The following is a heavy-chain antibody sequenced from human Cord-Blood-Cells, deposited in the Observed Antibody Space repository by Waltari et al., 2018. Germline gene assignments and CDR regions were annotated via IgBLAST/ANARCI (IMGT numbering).Heavy chain of an antibody. CDR1: GGSFSGYY. D-gene: IGHD6-13*01. V-gene: IGHV4-34*01. CDR2: INHSGST. Sequence: QVQLQQWGAGLLKPSETLSLTCAVHGGSFSGYYWSWIRQPPGKGLEWIGEINHSGSTNYNPSLKSRVTISVDTSKNQFSPKLSSVTAADTAVYYCARGWGIAAAGTGDYWGQGTLVTVSS. J-gene: IGHJ4*02. CDR3: ARGWGIAAAGTGDY.